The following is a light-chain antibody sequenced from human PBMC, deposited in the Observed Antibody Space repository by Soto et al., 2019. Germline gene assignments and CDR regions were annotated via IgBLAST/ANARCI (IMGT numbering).Light chain of an antibody. V-gene: IGKV1-6*01. Sequence: AIQVTQSPSSLSASVGDRVTITCRTSQDIGNDLGWYQQKPGKAPNLLIYATSSLQSGVPSMFSGSGSGTDFTHTNSSLQPEDSATYYCLQDYSYPRTFGPGTKVEIK. CDR2: ATS. CDR3: LQDYSYPRT. J-gene: IGKJ1*01. CDR1: QDIGND.